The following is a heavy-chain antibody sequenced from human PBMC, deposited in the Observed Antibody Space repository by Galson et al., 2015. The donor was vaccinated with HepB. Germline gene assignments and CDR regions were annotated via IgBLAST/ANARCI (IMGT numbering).Heavy chain of an antibody. V-gene: IGHV3-73*01. Sequence: SLRLSCAGSGFTFRGSAIHWVRQTSGKGLEWVGRIGSEANNYAAAYTASVKGRFTISRDDSKNTAYLQMNSLRTEDTAVYYCLRVGDLSGYSSSWGQGTLVTVSS. CDR2: IGSEANNYAA. CDR1: GFTFRGSA. J-gene: IGHJ5*02. CDR3: LRVGDLSGYSSS. D-gene: IGHD3-22*01.